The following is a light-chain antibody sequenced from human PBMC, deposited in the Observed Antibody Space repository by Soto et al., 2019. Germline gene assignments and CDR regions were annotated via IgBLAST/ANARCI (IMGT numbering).Light chain of an antibody. CDR3: CSYAGSYTGV. CDR1: SSDVGGYNS. Sequence: QSALTQPRSVSGSPGQSVTISCTGTSSDVGGYNSVSWYQQHPGKAPKLMIYDVSKRPSGVPDRFSGSKSGNTASLTISGLQAEDEAHYYCCSYAGSYTGVFGGGTKLTVL. J-gene: IGLJ2*01. V-gene: IGLV2-11*01. CDR2: DVS.